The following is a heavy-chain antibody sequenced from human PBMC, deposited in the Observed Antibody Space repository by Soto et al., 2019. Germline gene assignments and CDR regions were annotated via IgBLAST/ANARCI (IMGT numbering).Heavy chain of an antibody. CDR2: IYSIGST. Sequence: SETLSLTCTVSGGSIHNYYWSWMRQTPGKGLVWIGHIYSIGSTKYNPSLQSRVSISSDTSKNQFFLNLTSVSAADTGVYFCARGSPRYSGNWYELFGYWGQGTQVTVSS. J-gene: IGHJ4*02. D-gene: IGHD6-13*01. CDR3: ARGSPRYSGNWYELFGY. V-gene: IGHV4-59*01. CDR1: GGSIHNYY.